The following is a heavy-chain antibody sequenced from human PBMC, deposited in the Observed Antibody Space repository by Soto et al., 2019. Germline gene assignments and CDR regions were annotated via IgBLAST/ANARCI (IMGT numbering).Heavy chain of an antibody. CDR3: VMVDNYVTPTPQDV. J-gene: IGHJ6*02. CDR1: GYIFVNYG. CDR2: ISPYTVNT. Sequence: QVQLVQSGDEVKKPAASVKVSCKASGYIFVNYGIAWVRQAPGQGREWMGWISPYTVNTHSATKIQGRLTMTTDKSTSTAYMELGTLTSDATAVYYCVMVDNYVTPTPQDVWGQGTTVTVSS. V-gene: IGHV1-18*01. D-gene: IGHD3-16*01.